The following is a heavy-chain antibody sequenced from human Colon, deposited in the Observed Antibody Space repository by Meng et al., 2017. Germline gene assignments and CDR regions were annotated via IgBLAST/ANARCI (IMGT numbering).Heavy chain of an antibody. CDR1: GHDFNING. CDR2: MLYDGSHQ. Sequence: VQLVDSGGSSVQPGKSLRLSCTASGHDFNINGMHWVRQAPGKGLEWVAVMLYDGSHQFYADSVRGRFTISRDKSKNTLYLQLNNLKVEDTAVYYCARDGWDSVFDYWGQGTLVTVSS. J-gene: IGHJ4*02. D-gene: IGHD1-26*01. V-gene: IGHV3-33*01. CDR3: ARDGWDSVFDY.